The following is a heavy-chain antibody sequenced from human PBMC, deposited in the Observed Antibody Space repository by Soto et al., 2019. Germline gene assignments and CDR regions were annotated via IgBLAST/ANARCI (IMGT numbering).Heavy chain of an antibody. V-gene: IGHV3-23*01. D-gene: IGHD1-26*01. Sequence: EVQLLESGGGLVQPGGSLRLSCAASGFTFSSYAMRWVRQAPVKGLEWVSAISGSGDSTYYADSVKGRFTISRDNSKNTLYLQMNSLIAEDTAVYYCARRGSGSYYDSWGQGTLVTVSS. J-gene: IGHJ4*02. CDR1: GFTFSSYA. CDR3: ARRGSGSYYDS. CDR2: ISGSGDST.